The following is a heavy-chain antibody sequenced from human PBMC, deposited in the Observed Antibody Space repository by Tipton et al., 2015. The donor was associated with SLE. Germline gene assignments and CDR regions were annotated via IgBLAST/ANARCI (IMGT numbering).Heavy chain of an antibody. CDR2: IYYSGST. Sequence: LSLTCTVSGGSISSYYWSWIRQPPGKGLEWIGYIYYSGSTNYNPSLKSRVTISVDTSKNQFSLKLSSVTAADTAVYYCARDLQPTYSGSYSGYYYYGMDVWGQGTTVTVSS. D-gene: IGHD1-26*01. CDR3: ARDLQPTYSGSYSGYYYYGMDV. CDR1: GGSISSYY. J-gene: IGHJ6*02. V-gene: IGHV4-59*01.